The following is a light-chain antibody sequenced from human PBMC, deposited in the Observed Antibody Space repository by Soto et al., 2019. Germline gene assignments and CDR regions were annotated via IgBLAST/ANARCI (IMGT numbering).Light chain of an antibody. CDR2: AAS. Sequence: NQSPTSLSASVGHSIAVTCRASQSISSYLNWYQQKQGKAPKLLISAASILQSGVPSRLSGSGSGTDLTITISNIKHEDFEGYYCQQTYSCTSTFGHGTRLEIK. CDR3: QQTYSCTST. V-gene: IGKV1-39*01. CDR1: QSISSY. J-gene: IGKJ5*01.